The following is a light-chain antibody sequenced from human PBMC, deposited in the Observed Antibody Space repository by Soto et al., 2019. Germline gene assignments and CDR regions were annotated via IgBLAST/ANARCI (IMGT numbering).Light chain of an antibody. Sequence: DIQMTQSPSSLSASVGDRVTITCRASLPISNYLAWYQHKPGKAPRLLIDSASTLQRGVPSRFSGSRSGTEFTLTISSLQPEDIATYYCQKLNNYPLTFGPGTKVDIK. V-gene: IGKV1-9*01. CDR3: QKLNNYPLT. CDR1: LPISNY. J-gene: IGKJ3*01. CDR2: SAS.